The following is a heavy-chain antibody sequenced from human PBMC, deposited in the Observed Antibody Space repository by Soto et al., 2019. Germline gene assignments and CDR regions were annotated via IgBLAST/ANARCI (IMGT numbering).Heavy chain of an antibody. CDR3: AVFDWLPLNFDY. Sequence: QVTLKESGPVLVKPTETLTLTCTVSGFSLSNARMGVSWIRQPPGKALEWLAHIFSNDEKSYSTSLKSRLTISKDTSKSQVVLTMTNMDPVDPATYCCAVFDWLPLNFDYWGQGTLVTVSS. D-gene: IGHD3-9*01. J-gene: IGHJ4*02. CDR1: GFSLSNARMG. V-gene: IGHV2-26*01. CDR2: IFSNDEK.